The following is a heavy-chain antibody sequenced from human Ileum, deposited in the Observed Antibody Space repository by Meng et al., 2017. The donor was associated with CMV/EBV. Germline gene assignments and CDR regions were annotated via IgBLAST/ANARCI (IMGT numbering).Heavy chain of an antibody. CDR2: MFYRGNT. V-gene: IGHV4-39*07. CDR1: GGSISNGNFY. CDR3: ARMTLYWYFDL. Sequence: QIQRQESVPGLVKPSETQSSTCTVSGGSISNGNFYWGWIRQPPGKELELIGSMFYRGNTYYNPSLRSRVTISLDTSKDQFSLRLTSVTGADTAVYYCARMTLYWYFDLWGRGSLVTVSS. D-gene: IGHD2-21*02. J-gene: IGHJ2*01.